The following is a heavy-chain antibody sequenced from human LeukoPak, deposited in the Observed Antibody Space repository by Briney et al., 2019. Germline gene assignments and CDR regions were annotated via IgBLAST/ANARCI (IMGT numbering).Heavy chain of an antibody. D-gene: IGHD4/OR15-4a*01. V-gene: IGHV4-59*01. J-gene: IGHJ6*02. CDR3: AREDPQTRVPEGMDV. CDR1: GGSISYYY. Sequence: SETLSLTCTVSGGSISYYYWSWIRQSPGKGLEWIGYIYYSGTTNYNPSLKSRVTISVDASKNQFSLQLRSVTAADSAVYYCAREDPQTRVPEGMDVWGQGTTVTVSS. CDR2: IYYSGTT.